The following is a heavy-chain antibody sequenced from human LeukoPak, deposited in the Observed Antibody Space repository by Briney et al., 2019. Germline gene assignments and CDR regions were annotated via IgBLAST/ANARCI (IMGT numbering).Heavy chain of an antibody. Sequence: SETLSLTCTVSGGSISSGGYYWSWIRQHPGKGLEWIGYIYYSGSTYYNPSLKGRVTISVDTSANHFSLQLNSVTAADTAVYYCVRHDGRGGATMGAFDSWGQGSLVTVSS. CDR2: IYYSGST. V-gene: IGHV4-31*03. CDR1: GGSISSGGYY. D-gene: IGHD5-12*01. J-gene: IGHJ5*01. CDR3: VRHDGRGGATMGAFDS.